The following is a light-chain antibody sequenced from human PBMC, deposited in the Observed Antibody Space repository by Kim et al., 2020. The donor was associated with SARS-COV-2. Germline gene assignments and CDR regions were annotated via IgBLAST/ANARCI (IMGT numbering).Light chain of an antibody. CDR1: SLRDYY. Sequence: SYELTQDPAVSVALGQTVRITCQGDSLRDYYASWYQKKPGQAPILVIYGKYNRPSGIPDRFSGSSSGSTASLTITGAQAEDKADYYCNSRDSSGDFVVFGGGTQLTVL. CDR2: GKY. CDR3: NSRDSSGDFVV. V-gene: IGLV3-19*01. J-gene: IGLJ2*01.